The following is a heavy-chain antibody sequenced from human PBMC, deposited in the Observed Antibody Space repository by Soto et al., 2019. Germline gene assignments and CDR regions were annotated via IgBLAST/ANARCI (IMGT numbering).Heavy chain of an antibody. Sequence: SETMSLTCTVSGGSISSYYWSWIRQPPGKGLEWIGYIYYSGSTNYNPSLKSRVTISVDTSKNQFSLKLSSVTAADTAVYYCARVVAVAGKKTFDYWGQGTLVTVSS. CDR2: IYYSGST. CDR1: GGSISSYY. D-gene: IGHD6-19*01. J-gene: IGHJ4*02. V-gene: IGHV4-59*01. CDR3: ARVVAVAGKKTFDY.